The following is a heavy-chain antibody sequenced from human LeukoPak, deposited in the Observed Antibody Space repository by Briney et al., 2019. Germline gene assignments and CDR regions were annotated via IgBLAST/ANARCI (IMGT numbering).Heavy chain of an antibody. V-gene: IGHV3-30*01. J-gene: IGHJ4*02. Sequence: GGSLRLSCAASGFTFSSYAMHWVRQAPGKGLEWVAVISYDGSDKYSADSVKGRFTISRDNPKNTLYLQMNSLRAEDTAVYYCARDVSGSSYYYLDYWGQGTLVTVSS. CDR2: ISYDGSDK. CDR3: ARDVSGSSYYYLDY. CDR1: GFTFSSYA. D-gene: IGHD6-13*01.